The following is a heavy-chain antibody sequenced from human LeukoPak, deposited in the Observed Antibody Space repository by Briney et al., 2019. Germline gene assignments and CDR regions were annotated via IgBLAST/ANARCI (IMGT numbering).Heavy chain of an antibody. J-gene: IGHJ6*03. CDR3: ARVYVDRATYYYYYYMDV. V-gene: IGHV4-39*07. Sequence: SETLSLTCTVSGDSISGSSYYWGWIRQPPGKGLEWIGSIYYSGSTFYNPSLKSRVTISVDTSKNQFSLKLSSVTAADTGVYYCARVYVDRATYYYYYYMDVWGKGTTVTVSS. CDR1: GDSISGSSYY. D-gene: IGHD5-18*01. CDR2: IYYSGST.